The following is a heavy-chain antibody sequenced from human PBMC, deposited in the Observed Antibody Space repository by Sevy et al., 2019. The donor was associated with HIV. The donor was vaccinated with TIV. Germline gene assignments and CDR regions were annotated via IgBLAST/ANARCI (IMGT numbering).Heavy chain of an antibody. CDR2: IYTSGST. CDR3: AGGGFLEWLLDY. V-gene: IGHV4-4*07. CDR1: GGSISSYY. J-gene: IGHJ4*02. Sequence: SETLSLTCTVSGGSISSYYWSWIRQSAGKGLEWIGRIYTSGSTNYNPSLKSRVAMSVDTSKNQFSLKLSSVTAADTAVYYFAGGGFLEWLLDYWGQGTLVTVSS. D-gene: IGHD3-3*01.